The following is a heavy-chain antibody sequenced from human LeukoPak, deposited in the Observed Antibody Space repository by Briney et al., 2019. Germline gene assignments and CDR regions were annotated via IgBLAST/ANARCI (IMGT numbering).Heavy chain of an antibody. CDR2: IYHNGNT. V-gene: IGHV4-30-2*01. CDR1: GGSISSGDYS. CDR3: ARAQVAANDAFDI. Sequence: TLSLTCAVSGGSISSGDYSWSWIRQPPGKGLEWIGYIYHNGNTYYNLSLKSRVAISVDRSKNQFSLRLTSVTAADTAVYFCARAQVAANDAFDIWGQGTMVTVSS. J-gene: IGHJ3*02. D-gene: IGHD5-12*01.